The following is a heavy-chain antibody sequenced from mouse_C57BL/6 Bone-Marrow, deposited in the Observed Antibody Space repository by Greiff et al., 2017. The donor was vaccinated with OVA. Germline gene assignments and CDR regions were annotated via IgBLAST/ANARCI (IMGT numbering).Heavy chain of an antibody. D-gene: IGHD1-1*01. CDR1: GYSFTGYF. CDR3: ARNRIYGSYFDV. J-gene: IGHJ1*03. Sequence: VQLQQSGPELVKPGDSVKISCKASGYSFTGYFMNWVMQSHGKSLEWIGRINPYNGDTFYNQKFKGKATLTVDKSSSTAHMELRSLTSEDSAVYYCARNRIYGSYFDVWGTGTTVTVSS. CDR2: INPYNGDT. V-gene: IGHV1-20*01.